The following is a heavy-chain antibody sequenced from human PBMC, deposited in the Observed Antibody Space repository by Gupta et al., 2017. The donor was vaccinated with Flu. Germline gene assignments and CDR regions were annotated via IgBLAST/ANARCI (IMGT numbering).Heavy chain of an antibody. Sequence: GSGGGLVQPGGSLRLSCAASGFTFSSYAMSWVRQAPGKGLEWVSAISGSGGSTYYADSVKGRFTISRDNSKNTLYLQMNSLRAEDTAVYYCAKDPGYYDSSGPPSSGDYWGQGTLVTVSS. CDR1: GFTFSSYA. CDR3: AKDPGYYDSSGPPSSGDY. CDR2: ISGSGGST. D-gene: IGHD3-22*01. J-gene: IGHJ4*02. V-gene: IGHV3-23*01.